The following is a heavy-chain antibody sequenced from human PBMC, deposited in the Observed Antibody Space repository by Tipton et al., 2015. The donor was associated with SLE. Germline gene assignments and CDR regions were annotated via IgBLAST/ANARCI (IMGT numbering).Heavy chain of an antibody. V-gene: IGHV4-39*07. Sequence: TLSLTCIVSGGSISSSSYYWGWIRQPPGKGLEWIGSIYYSGSTNYNPSLKSRVTISVDTSKNQFSLKLSSVTAADTAVYYCAREYSNNWGYMDVWGKGTTVTVSS. CDR3: AREYSNNWGYMDV. J-gene: IGHJ6*03. CDR1: GGSISSSSYY. CDR2: IYYSGST. D-gene: IGHD4-11*01.